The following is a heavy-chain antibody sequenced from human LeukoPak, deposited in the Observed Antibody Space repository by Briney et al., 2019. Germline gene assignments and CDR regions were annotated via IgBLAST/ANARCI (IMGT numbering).Heavy chain of an antibody. CDR1: GFTFSNYA. J-gene: IGHJ3*02. V-gene: IGHV3-30*04. CDR3: ARDRIAAAGTDAFDI. D-gene: IGHD6-13*01. Sequence: PGRSLRLSCAASGFTFSNYAMHWVPQAPGKGLEWVAIISYDGSNKYYADSVKGRFTISRDNSKNTMYLQMNSLRAEDTAVYYCARDRIAAAGTDAFDIWGQGTMVTVSS. CDR2: ISYDGSNK.